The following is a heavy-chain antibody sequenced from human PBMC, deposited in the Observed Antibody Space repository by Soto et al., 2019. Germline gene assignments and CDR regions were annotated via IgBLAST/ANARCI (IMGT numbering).Heavy chain of an antibody. CDR1: GGTFSSYA. CDR3: ARERYCGGDCYSYYFDY. Sequence: SVKVSCKASGGTFSSYAISWVRQAPGQGLEWMGGIIPIFGTANYAQKFQGRVTITADKSTSTAYMELSSLRSEDTAVYYCARERYCGGDCYSYYFDYWGQGTLVTVSS. V-gene: IGHV1-69*06. CDR2: IIPIFGTA. J-gene: IGHJ4*02. D-gene: IGHD2-21*02.